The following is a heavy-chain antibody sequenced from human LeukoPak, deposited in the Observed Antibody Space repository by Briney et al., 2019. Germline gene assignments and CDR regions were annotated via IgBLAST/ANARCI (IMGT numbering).Heavy chain of an antibody. CDR3: ARTSHDYISFFDY. CDR2: IYDSGST. Sequence: KPSETLSLTCTVSGGSIRSSYYYWGWIRQPPGKGLEWIGNIYDSGSTYYNPSLKSRVTISVDTSKNQFSLKLSSVTAADTAVYYCARTSHDYISFFDYWGQGTLVTVSS. CDR1: GGSIRSSYYY. D-gene: IGHD3-16*01. V-gene: IGHV4-39*07. J-gene: IGHJ4*02.